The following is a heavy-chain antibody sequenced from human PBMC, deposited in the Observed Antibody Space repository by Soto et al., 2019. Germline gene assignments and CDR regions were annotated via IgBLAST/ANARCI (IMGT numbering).Heavy chain of an antibody. Sequence: VQLLESGGGLVQPGGSLRLSCAASGFTFSSYAMHWVRQAPGKGLEWVAVISYDGSNKYYADSVKGRFTISRDNSKNTLYLQMNSLRAEDTAVYYCARGVGVVAATPVAFDIWGQGTMVTVSS. V-gene: IGHV3-30-3*01. CDR3: ARGVGVVAATPVAFDI. CDR1: GFTFSSYA. CDR2: ISYDGSNK. D-gene: IGHD2-15*01. J-gene: IGHJ3*02.